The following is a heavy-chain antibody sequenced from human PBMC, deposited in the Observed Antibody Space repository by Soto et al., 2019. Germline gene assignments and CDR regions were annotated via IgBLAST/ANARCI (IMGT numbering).Heavy chain of an antibody. D-gene: IGHD4-17*01. J-gene: IGHJ5*02. CDR2: IYYSGST. Sequence: PSETLSLTCTVSGGSISSYYWSWIRQPPGKGLEWIGYIYYSGSTNYYPSLKSRVTISVDTSKNQFSLKLSSVTAADTAVYYCARASTVTTRGSRNNWFEPWGQGIPVTVSS. CDR3: ARASTVTTRGSRNNWFEP. CDR1: GGSISSYY. V-gene: IGHV4-59*08.